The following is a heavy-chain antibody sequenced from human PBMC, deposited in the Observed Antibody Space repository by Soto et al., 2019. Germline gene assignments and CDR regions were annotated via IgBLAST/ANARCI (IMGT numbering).Heavy chain of an antibody. V-gene: IGHV3-30*18. CDR2: ISYDGSNK. CDR1: GFTFSSYG. Sequence: QVQLVESGGGVVQPGMSLRLSCAASGFTFSSYGMHWVRQAPGKGLEWVAVISYDGSNKYYADSVKGRFTISRDNSKNTLYLQMNSLRAEDTAVYYCAKDLGGSGSYPGGWFYPWGQGTLVTVSS. D-gene: IGHD3-10*01. CDR3: AKDLGGSGSYPGGWFYP. J-gene: IGHJ5*02.